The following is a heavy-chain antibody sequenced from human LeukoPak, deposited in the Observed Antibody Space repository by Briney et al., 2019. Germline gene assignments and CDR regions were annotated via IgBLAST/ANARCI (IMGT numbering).Heavy chain of an antibody. Sequence: PSETLSLTCAVYGGSFSGYYWSWIRQPPGKGLEWIGEINHSGSTNYNPSLKSRVTISVDTSKNQFSLKLSSVTAADTAVYYCARAPNCYGSGSYSRLYGANHNCYYYYGMDVWGKGTTVTVSS. CDR1: GGSFSGYY. CDR3: ARAPNCYGSGSYSRLYGANHNCYYYYGMDV. D-gene: IGHD3-10*01. J-gene: IGHJ6*04. CDR2: INHSGST. V-gene: IGHV4-34*01.